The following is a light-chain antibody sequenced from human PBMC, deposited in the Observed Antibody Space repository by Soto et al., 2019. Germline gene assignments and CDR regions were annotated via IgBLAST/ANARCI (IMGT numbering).Light chain of an antibody. CDR2: AAS. Sequence: DIPMTQSPSSLSASVGDRVTITCRTSQDISNYLAWYQQKSGKVPKLLIYAASTLQSGDPSRFSGGGSGTDFSLTISSLQPEDVATYYCQKYNSAPHTFGGGTKVEIQ. CDR1: QDISNY. CDR3: QKYNSAPHT. J-gene: IGKJ4*01. V-gene: IGKV1-27*01.